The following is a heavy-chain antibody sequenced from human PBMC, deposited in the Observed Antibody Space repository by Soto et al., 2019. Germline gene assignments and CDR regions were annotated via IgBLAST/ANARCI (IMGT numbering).Heavy chain of an antibody. V-gene: IGHV3-74*01. CDR3: ARETYGSFYFDY. Sequence: EVQLVESGGGLVQAGGSLRLSCAASGFTFTNYWTHWVRQAPGKGLVWVSRINSDGSRTSYADSVTGRFTISRDNAENTLYLQMNSRRVEDTALYYCARETYGSFYFDYWGQGTLVTVSS. CDR2: INSDGSRT. D-gene: IGHD3-10*01. CDR1: GFTFTNYW. J-gene: IGHJ4*02.